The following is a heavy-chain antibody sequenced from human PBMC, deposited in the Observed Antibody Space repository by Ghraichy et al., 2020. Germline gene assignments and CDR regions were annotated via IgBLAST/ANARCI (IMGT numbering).Heavy chain of an antibody. CDR3: ARESKGWYPSY. Sequence: GGYLRLSCAASGFSFSEYAMQWVRQAPGKGLEWVALISYDANSQYYADFVKGRFAISRDNSKNTLSLQMNGLRVDDTALYYCARESKGWYPSYWGQGTLVTVSS. CDR2: ISYDANSQ. V-gene: IGHV3-30*09. D-gene: IGHD6-19*01. J-gene: IGHJ4*02. CDR1: GFSFSEYA.